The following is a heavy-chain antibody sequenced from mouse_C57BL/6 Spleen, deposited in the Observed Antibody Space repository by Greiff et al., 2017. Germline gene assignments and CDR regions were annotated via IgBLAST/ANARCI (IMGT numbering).Heavy chain of an antibody. CDR3: ARPGSSSYYFDY. Sequence: EVKLEESGPELVKPGASVKIPCKASGYTFTDYNMAWVKQSHGTSLAWIGDINPNNGGTIYNQKFKGKATLTVDKSSSTAYMELRSLTSEDTAVYYCARPGSSSYYFDYWGQGTTLTVSS. V-gene: IGHV1-18*01. D-gene: IGHD1-1*01. CDR2: INPNNGGT. J-gene: IGHJ2*01. CDR1: GYTFTDYN.